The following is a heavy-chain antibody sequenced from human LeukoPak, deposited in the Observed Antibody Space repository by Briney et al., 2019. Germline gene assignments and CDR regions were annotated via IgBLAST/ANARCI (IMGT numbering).Heavy chain of an antibody. CDR3: AKTHCEGYFFSSIRY. Sequence: SETLSLTCAVSGGSFSGYYWTWIRQPPGKGLEWIGEINHSGSTNYNSSLKSRITISVDTSKNEFSLKVRSVTAADTAVYFCAKTHCEGYFFSSIRYWGQGTPVTVSS. CDR2: INHSGST. V-gene: IGHV4-34*01. J-gene: IGHJ4*02. CDR1: GGSFSGYY. D-gene: IGHD2-21*02.